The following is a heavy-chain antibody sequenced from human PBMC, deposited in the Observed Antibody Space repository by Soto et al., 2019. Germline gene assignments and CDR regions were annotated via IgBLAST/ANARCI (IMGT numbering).Heavy chain of an antibody. Sequence: VGSLRLSCASSVFTFSSYSMNCVRHSPGKWLEWVSSISSSSSYIYYADSVKGRFTISRDNAKNSLYLQMNSLRAEDTAVYYCPRPSDQYQLPDAFDSGGHGTRVSVS. J-gene: IGHJ3*02. CDR1: VFTFSSYS. CDR2: ISSSSSYI. CDR3: PRPSDQYQLPDAFDS. V-gene: IGHV3-21*01. D-gene: IGHD2-2*01.